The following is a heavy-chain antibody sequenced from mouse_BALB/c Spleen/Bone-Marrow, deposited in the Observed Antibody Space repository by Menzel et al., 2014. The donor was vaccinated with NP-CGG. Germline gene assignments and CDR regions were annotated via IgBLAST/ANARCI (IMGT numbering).Heavy chain of an antibody. Sequence: EVKVVESGGGSVQPGGSLRLSCATSGFTFTDYYMSWVRQPPGKALEWLGFIRNKANGYTTEYSASVKGRFTISRDNSQRILYLQMNTLRAEDSATYYCARDENVGIYWYFDVWGAGTRSSSPQ. CDR3: ARDENVGIYWYFDV. V-gene: IGHV7-3*02. CDR1: GFTFTDYY. J-gene: IGHJ1*01. CDR2: IRNKANGYTT.